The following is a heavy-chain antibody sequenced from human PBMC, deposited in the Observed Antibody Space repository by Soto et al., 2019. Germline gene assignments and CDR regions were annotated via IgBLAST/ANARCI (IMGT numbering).Heavy chain of an antibody. J-gene: IGHJ5*02. CDR1: GFTFSSYW. D-gene: IGHD6-13*01. CDR2: INSDGSST. Sequence: PGGSLRLSCAASGFTFSSYWMHWVRQAPGKGLVWVSRINSDGSSTSYADSVKGRFTISRDNAKNTLYLQMNSLRAEDTAVYYCAGDFRAAAAGANWFDPWGQGTLVTVSS. CDR3: AGDFRAAAAGANWFDP. V-gene: IGHV3-74*01.